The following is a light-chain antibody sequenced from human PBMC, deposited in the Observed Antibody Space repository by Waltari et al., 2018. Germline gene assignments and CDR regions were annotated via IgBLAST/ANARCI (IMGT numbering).Light chain of an antibody. CDR3: QQVSSLPLT. V-gene: IGKV1-39*01. Sequence: DIQMTQSPPSLAASIGAKVTITCRASQHVNTFLNWLQQTPGKAPKLLIYSASTLQTGVPSRFSGTGSGTDFTLTISGLQPEDVATYFCQQVSSLPLTFGGGTRVEI. CDR2: SAS. J-gene: IGKJ4*01. CDR1: QHVNTF.